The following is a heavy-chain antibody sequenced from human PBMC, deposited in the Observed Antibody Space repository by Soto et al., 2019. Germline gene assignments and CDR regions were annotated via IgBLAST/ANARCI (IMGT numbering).Heavy chain of an antibody. CDR2: IWYDGTQK. D-gene: IGHD4-17*01. V-gene: IGHV3-33*01. Sequence: QVQLEESGGGVVQPGWSLRLSCEASGFTFNTYSMHWVHQPPGKGLEWLAAIWYDGTQKYYADSVKGRFIISRDNSKKTLYLEMNSLRAEDTAVYYCARAGGTTVTGLWHFDSWGQGTLVTVSS. CDR1: GFTFNTYS. J-gene: IGHJ4*02. CDR3: ARAGGTTVTGLWHFDS.